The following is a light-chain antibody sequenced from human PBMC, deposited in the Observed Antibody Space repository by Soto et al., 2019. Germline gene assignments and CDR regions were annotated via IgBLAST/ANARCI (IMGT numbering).Light chain of an antibody. V-gene: IGKV3-20*01. Sequence: EIVLTQSPGTLSLSPGERASLTCRASQSVSTYYLAWYQQKSGQAPRLLIHATSSRATGIPDRFSGSGSGTDFTHTISRLEPEDFAVYYCQQYGSSALTFGGGTKVDIK. CDR3: QQYGSSALT. J-gene: IGKJ4*02. CDR1: QSVSTYY. CDR2: ATS.